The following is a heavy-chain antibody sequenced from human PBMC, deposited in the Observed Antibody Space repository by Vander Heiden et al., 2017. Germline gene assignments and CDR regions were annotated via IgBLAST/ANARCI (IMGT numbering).Heavy chain of an antibody. CDR1: GFHLRSSG. CDR3: ARDHRARYSYYYYGMDV. J-gene: IGHJ6*02. CDR2: IWYDGSNK. V-gene: IGHV3-33*01. D-gene: IGHD1-20*01. Sequence: QVQLVESGGGVVHPGRPLRLSCAASGFHLRSSGLHSVRQAPGRGLEWVAVIWYDGSNKYYADSVKGRFTISRDNSKNTLYLQMNSLRAEDTAVYYCARDHRARYSYYYYGMDVWGQGTTVTVSS.